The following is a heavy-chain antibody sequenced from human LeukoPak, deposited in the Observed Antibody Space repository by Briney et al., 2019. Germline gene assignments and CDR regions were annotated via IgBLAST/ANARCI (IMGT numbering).Heavy chain of an antibody. D-gene: IGHD2-2*01. CDR3: ARAPLLGYCSGTSCCPA. Sequence: GGSLRLSCAASGFTFSRYIMNWVRQAPGKGLEWVSSISSSSDNIYYADSVQGRFTISRDNAKNSLYLQMNSLRAEDTAVYYCARAPLLGYCSGTSCCPAWGQGTLVTVSS. CDR1: GFTFSRYI. CDR2: ISSSSDNI. J-gene: IGHJ5*02. V-gene: IGHV3-21*01.